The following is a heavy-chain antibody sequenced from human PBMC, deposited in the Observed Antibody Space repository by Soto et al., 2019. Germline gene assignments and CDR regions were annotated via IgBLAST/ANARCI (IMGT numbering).Heavy chain of an antibody. CDR2: IWYDGSNK. V-gene: IGHV3-33*01. CDR1: GFTFSSYG. J-gene: IGHJ4*02. D-gene: IGHD1-1*01. CDR3: ARDSRDGSRRGSLDY. Sequence: QVQLMESGGGVVQPGRSLRLSCAASGFTFSSYGMHWVRQAPGKGLEWVAVIWYDGSNKYYADSVKGRFTISRDNSKNTLYLQMNSLRAEDTAVYYCARDSRDGSRRGSLDYWGQGTLVTVSS.